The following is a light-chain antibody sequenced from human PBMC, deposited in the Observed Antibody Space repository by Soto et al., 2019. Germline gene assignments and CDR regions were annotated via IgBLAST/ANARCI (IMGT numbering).Light chain of an antibody. CDR3: QQYGSSPR. Sequence: ENVLTQSPGNLSLSPGERATLSCRASQSVSSSYLAWYQQKPGQAPRLLIYGASSRATGIPDRFSGSGSGTDFTLTVSRLEPEDFAVYYCQQYGSSPRFGPGTKVDSK. CDR2: GAS. CDR1: QSVSSSY. V-gene: IGKV3-20*01. J-gene: IGKJ3*01.